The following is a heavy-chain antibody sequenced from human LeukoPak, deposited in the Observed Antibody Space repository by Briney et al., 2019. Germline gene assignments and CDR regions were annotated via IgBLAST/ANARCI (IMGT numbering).Heavy chain of an antibody. CDR3: ARISGSSRGLDP. D-gene: IGHD3-10*01. J-gene: IGHJ5*02. CDR2: IIPIFGTA. Sequence: EASVKVSCKASGGTFSSYAISWVRQAPGQGLEWMGGIIPIFGTANYAQKFQGRVTITADESTSTAYMELSSLRSEDTAVYYCARISGSSRGLDPWGQGTLVTVSS. CDR1: GGTFSSYA. V-gene: IGHV1-69*13.